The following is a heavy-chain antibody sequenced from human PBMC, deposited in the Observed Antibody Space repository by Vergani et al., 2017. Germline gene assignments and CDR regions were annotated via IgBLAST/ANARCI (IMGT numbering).Heavy chain of an antibody. J-gene: IGHJ4*02. CDR1: GFTFSSYS. D-gene: IGHD5-12*01. CDR3: ARERGYSGYDLNY. CDR2: ISSSSSYI. V-gene: IGHV3-21*01. Sequence: EVQLVESGGGLVKPGGSLRLSCAASGFTFSSYSMNWVRQAPGKGLEWVSSISSSSSYIYYADSVKGRFTISRDNAKNSLYLQMNSLRAEDTAVYYCARERGYSGYDLNYWGQGTLVTVSS.